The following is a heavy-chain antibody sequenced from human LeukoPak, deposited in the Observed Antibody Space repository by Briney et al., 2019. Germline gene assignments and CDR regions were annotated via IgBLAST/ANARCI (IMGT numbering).Heavy chain of an antibody. D-gene: IGHD6-13*01. Sequence: ASVKVSCKASGYTFTGYYIHWVRQAPGQGLEWMGWINPNSGGTNYAQKFQGRVTMTRDTSISTAYMELSRLRSDDTAVYYCAREAPAAAAGYYYYYYGMDVWGQGTTVTVSS. CDR3: AREAPAAAAGYYYYYYGMDV. V-gene: IGHV1-2*02. CDR1: GYTFTGYY. CDR2: INPNSGGT. J-gene: IGHJ6*02.